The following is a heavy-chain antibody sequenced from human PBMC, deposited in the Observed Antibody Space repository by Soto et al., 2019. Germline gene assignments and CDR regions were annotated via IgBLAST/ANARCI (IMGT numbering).Heavy chain of an antibody. CDR3: VRDWGDDGSDFGY. V-gene: IGHV3-48*01. J-gene: IGHJ4*02. D-gene: IGHD3-10*01. Sequence: GGSLRLSCAASGFTFSSYSMNWVRQAPGKGLEWVSYISSSSSSIYYADSVKGRFTISRDNAKNSLYLQMNSLRAEDTAVYYCVRDWGDDGSDFGYWGQGTLVTVSS. CDR2: ISSSSSSI. CDR1: GFTFSSYS.